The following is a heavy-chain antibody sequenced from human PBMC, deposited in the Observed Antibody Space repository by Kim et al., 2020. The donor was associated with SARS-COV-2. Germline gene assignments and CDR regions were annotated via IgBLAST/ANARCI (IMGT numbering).Heavy chain of an antibody. V-gene: IGHV4-39*01. D-gene: IGHD3-22*01. CDR2: IYYSGST. CDR3: ARHREYYYDSSGYPFDY. Sequence: SETLSLTCTVSGGSISSSSYYWGWIRQPPGKGLEWIGSIYYSGSTYYNPSLKSRVTISVDTSKNQFSLKLSSVTAADTAVYYCARHREYYYDSSGYPFDYWGQGTLVTVSS. J-gene: IGHJ4*02. CDR1: GGSISSSSYY.